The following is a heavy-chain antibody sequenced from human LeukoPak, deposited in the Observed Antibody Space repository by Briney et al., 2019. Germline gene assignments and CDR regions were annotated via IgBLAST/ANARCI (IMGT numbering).Heavy chain of an antibody. CDR1: GFTFDDYG. J-gene: IGHJ3*02. Sequence: TGGSLRLSCAASGFTFDDYGMSWVRQAPGKGLEWVSGINWNGGSTGYADSVKGRFTISRDNAKNSLYLQMNSLRAEDTALYYCAREKKRSARGAFDTWGQGTMVTVSS. V-gene: IGHV3-20*04. D-gene: IGHD6-25*01. CDR2: INWNGGST. CDR3: AREKKRSARGAFDT.